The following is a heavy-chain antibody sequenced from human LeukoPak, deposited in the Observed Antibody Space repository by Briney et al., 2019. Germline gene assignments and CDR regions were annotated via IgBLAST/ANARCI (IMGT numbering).Heavy chain of an antibody. J-gene: IGHJ5*02. CDR3: ATEKGYCTNGVCYDGRFDP. CDR2: INPNSGGT. V-gene: IGHV1-2*02. Sequence: ASVKVSCKASGYTFTGYYMHWVRQAPGQGLEWMGWINPNSGGTNYAQKFQGRVTMTRDTSISTAYMDLSRLRSDDTAVYYCATEKGYCTNGVCYDGRFDPWGQGTLVTVSS. D-gene: IGHD2-8*01. CDR1: GYTFTGYY.